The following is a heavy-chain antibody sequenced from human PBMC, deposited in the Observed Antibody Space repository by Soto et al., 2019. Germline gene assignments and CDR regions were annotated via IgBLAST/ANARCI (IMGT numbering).Heavy chain of an antibody. J-gene: IGHJ4*02. CDR1: GFTFSSYG. Sequence: QVQLVESGGGVVQPGRSLRLSCAASGFTFSSYGMHWVRQAPGKGLEWVAVISYDGSNKYYADSVKGRFTISRDNSKNTLYLQMNSLRAEDTAVYYCANGYCSGGSCYSGWGQGTLVTVSS. D-gene: IGHD2-15*01. CDR2: ISYDGSNK. CDR3: ANGYCSGGSCYSG. V-gene: IGHV3-30*18.